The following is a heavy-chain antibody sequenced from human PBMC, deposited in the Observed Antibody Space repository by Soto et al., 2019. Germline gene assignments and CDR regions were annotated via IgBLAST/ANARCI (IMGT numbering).Heavy chain of an antibody. CDR2: INAGNGNT. CDR1: GYTFTSYA. J-gene: IGHJ4*02. D-gene: IGHD3-10*01. Sequence: QVQLVQSGAEEKKPGASVKVSCKASGYTFTSYAMHWVRQAPGQRLEWMGWINAGNGNTKYSQKFQGRVTITRDTSASTAYMELSRLRSEDTAVFYCARSPSMVLFDYWGQGTLVTVSS. CDR3: ARSPSMVLFDY. V-gene: IGHV1-3*05.